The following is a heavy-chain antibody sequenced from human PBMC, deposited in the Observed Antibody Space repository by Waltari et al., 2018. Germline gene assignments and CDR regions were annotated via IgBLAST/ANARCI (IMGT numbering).Heavy chain of an antibody. D-gene: IGHD6-13*01. V-gene: IGHV3-23*03. J-gene: IGHJ4*02. CDR1: GFTFRGYA. CDR3: AKTGLSWYYFDY. CDR2: IYSGGST. Sequence: EVQLLESGGGLVQPGGSLRLSCAASGFTFRGYAMSWVRQAPGKGLEWVSVIYSGGSTYYADSVKGRFTISRDNSKNTLYLQMNSLRAEDTAVYYCAKTGLSWYYFDYWGQGTLVTVSS.